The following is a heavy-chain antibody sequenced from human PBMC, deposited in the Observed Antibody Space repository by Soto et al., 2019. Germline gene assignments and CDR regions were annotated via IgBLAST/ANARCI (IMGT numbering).Heavy chain of an antibody. V-gene: IGHV3-30*18. J-gene: IGHJ6*02. D-gene: IGHD6-19*01. CDR1: GFTFSSYG. CDR3: VKDGSIGWPYYYGMDV. Sequence: QVQPVESGGGGVQPGRSLRLSCAASGFTFSSYGMHWVRQAPGKGLEWVAVISYDGRNKYYADSVKGRFTISRDNSRNTLFLQMSSVRAEDTAVYYCVKDGSIGWPYYYGMDVWGQGTTVTVAS. CDR2: ISYDGRNK.